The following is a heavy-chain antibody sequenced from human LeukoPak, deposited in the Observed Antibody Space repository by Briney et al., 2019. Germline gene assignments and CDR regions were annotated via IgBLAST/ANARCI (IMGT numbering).Heavy chain of an antibody. CDR3: ARAYTIFGVVTPLDAFANALYYFDY. CDR2: IYYSGST. D-gene: IGHD3-3*01. Sequence: SETLSLTCTVSGGSISSYYWSWIRQPPGKGLEWIGYIYYSGSTNYNPSLKSRVTISVDTSKNQFSLKLSSVTAADTAVYYCARAYTIFGVVTPLDAFANALYYFDYWGQGTLVTVSS. CDR1: GGSISSYY. V-gene: IGHV4-59*12. J-gene: IGHJ4*02.